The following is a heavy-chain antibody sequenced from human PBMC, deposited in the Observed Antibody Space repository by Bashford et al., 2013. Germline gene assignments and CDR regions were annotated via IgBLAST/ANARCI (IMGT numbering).Heavy chain of an antibody. CDR1: GYTFTGYY. J-gene: IGHJ4*01. D-gene: IGHD6-19*01. Sequence: VASVKVSCKASGYTFTGYYIHWVRQAPGQGLEWMGWINPESGDTYYAQKFHGRVTMTRATSISTAYMDLSGLRSDDTAIFYCARDLFTPGAAGTSSFDFWARNPGHRLL. CDR2: INPESGDT. CDR3: ARDLFTPGAAGTSSFDF. V-gene: IGHV1-2*02.